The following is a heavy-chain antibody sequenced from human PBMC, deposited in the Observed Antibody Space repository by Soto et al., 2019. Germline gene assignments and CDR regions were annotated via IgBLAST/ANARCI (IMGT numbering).Heavy chain of an antibody. D-gene: IGHD3-10*01. J-gene: IGHJ6*02. V-gene: IGHV4-59*08. CDR1: GGSITNYY. CDR2: INYDGYS. CDR3: ARHGFGPLHGLVDV. Sequence: QVQLQESGPGLVKPSETLSLTCTVSGGSITNYYCSWFRQPPGKGLEWIGYINYDGYSAYNLSLKGRVTLSLDASKTQCSLTLESVTATDTAVYYCARHGFGPLHGLVDVWGPGTTVIVSS.